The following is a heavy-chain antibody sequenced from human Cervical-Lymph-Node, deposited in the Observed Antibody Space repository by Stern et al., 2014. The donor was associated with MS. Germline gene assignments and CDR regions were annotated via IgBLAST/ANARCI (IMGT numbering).Heavy chain of an antibody. Sequence: VQLVESGAEVKKPGASVTVSCKPSGYTFTDYYIQWLRQAPGQGPEWMGRISPKNGDTNYAPRFQGRVTMTRDTSISIVYLEVTRLRFDDTAVYYCAENMDVWGQGTTVTVSS. J-gene: IGHJ6*02. V-gene: IGHV1-2*02. CDR1: GYTFTDYY. CDR3: AENMDV. CDR2: ISPKNGDT.